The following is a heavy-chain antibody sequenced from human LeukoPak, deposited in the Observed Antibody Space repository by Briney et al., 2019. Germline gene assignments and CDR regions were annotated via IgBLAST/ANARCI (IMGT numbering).Heavy chain of an antibody. CDR1: GGSFSGYY. CDR3: ALGFGGYSYGYDYYYGMDV. V-gene: IGHV4-34*01. Sequence: SETLSLTCAVYGGSFSGYYWSWIRQPPGKGLEWIGEINHSGSTNYNPSLKSRVTISVNTSKNQFSLKLSSVTAADTAVYYCALGFGGYSYGYDYYYGMDVRGQGTTVTVSS. J-gene: IGHJ6*02. D-gene: IGHD5-18*01. CDR2: INHSGST.